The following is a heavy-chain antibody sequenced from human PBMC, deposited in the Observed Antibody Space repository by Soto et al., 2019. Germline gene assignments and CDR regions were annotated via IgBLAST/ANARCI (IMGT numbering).Heavy chain of an antibody. V-gene: IGHV1-3*01. Sequence: ASVKVSCKASGYTFTNYAIHWVRQAPGQGLEWMGWLNGGNGNTRYSQRFQGRVTITRDASANTAYMELSSLRSEDTAVYYCARGIISREAWLLRRLDYWGQGTLVTVSS. D-gene: IGHD3-9*01. CDR2: LNGGNGNT. CDR1: GYTFTNYA. J-gene: IGHJ4*02. CDR3: ARGIISREAWLLRRLDY.